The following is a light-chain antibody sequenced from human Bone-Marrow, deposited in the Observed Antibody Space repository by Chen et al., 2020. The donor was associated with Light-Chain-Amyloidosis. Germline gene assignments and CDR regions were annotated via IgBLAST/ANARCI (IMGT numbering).Light chain of an antibody. CDR3: QSADSSGTYEVI. Sequence: SYELTQPPSVSVSPGQTARITCSGDDLPTKYAYWYQQKPGQDPVLVIHRDTERTSGISERFSGYSSGTTATLTSSGVQAEDEADYHCQSADSSGTYEVIFGGGTKLTVL. J-gene: IGLJ2*01. V-gene: IGLV3-25*03. CDR2: RDT. CDR1: DLPTKY.